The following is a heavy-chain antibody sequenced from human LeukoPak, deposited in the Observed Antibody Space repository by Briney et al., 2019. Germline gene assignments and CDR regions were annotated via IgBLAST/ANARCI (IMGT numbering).Heavy chain of an antibody. CDR3: ARDGSNTNFFSGYGANMDS. Sequence: GGSLRLSCAASGFTVSSNYMSWVRQAPGKGLEWVSVIYSGGSTYYADSVKGRFTISRDNSKNTLYLQMNSLRAEDTAVYYCARDGSNTNFFSGYGANMDSWGRGPPVTVSS. CDR2: IYSGGST. J-gene: IGHJ4*02. D-gene: IGHD3-3*01. V-gene: IGHV3-53*01. CDR1: GFTVSSNY.